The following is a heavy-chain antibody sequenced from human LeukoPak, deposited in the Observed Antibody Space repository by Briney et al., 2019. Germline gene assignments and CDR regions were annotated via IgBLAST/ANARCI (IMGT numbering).Heavy chain of an antibody. CDR1: GATFSSYA. CDR3: ARDLYSSGWYYYYYGMDV. CDR2: IIPIFGIA. V-gene: IGHV1-69*04. J-gene: IGHJ6*02. Sequence: SVKVSCKASGATFSSYAISWVRQAPGQGLEWMGRIIPIFGIANYAQKFQGSVTITADKSTSTAYMELSSLRSEDTAVYYCARDLYSSGWYYYYYGMDVWGQGTTVTVSS. D-gene: IGHD6-19*01.